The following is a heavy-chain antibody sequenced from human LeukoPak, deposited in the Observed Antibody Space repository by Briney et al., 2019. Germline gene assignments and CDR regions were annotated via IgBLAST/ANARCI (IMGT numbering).Heavy chain of an antibody. J-gene: IGHJ4*02. D-gene: IGHD3-22*01. Sequence: GGSLRLSCAASGFTFDDYGMSWVRQAPGKGLEWVSYISSSGRTKYYADSVKGRFTISRDNAKNSLYLQMNSLRAEDTAIYYCARGEYYESSGYYHYDYWGQGTLVTVSS. CDR3: ARGEYYESSGYYHYDY. CDR1: GFTFDDYG. V-gene: IGHV3-11*01. CDR2: ISSSGRTK.